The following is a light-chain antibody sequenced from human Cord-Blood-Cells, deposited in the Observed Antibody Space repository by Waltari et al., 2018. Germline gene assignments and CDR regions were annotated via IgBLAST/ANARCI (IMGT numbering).Light chain of an antibody. CDR2: YDS. V-gene: IGLV3-21*04. J-gene: IGLJ2*01. CDR1: NIGSKR. Sequence: SYVLTQPPSVSVAPGKTARITCGGNNIGSKRVRWYQQKPGQAPVLVIYYDSDRPSGIPERFSGSNSGNTATLTISRVEAGDEADYYCQVWDSSSDHVVFGGGTKLTVL. CDR3: QVWDSSSDHVV.